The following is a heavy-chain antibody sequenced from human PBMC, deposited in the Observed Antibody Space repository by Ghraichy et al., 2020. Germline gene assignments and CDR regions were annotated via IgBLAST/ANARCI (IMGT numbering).Heavy chain of an antibody. Sequence: GGSLRLSCAASGFTFSSYWMHWVRQAPGKGLVWVSRINSDGSSTSYADSVKGRFTISRDNAKNTLYLQMNSLRAEDTAVYYCARGSITIFGVAFDYWGQGTLVTVSS. CDR2: INSDGSST. D-gene: IGHD3-3*01. V-gene: IGHV3-74*01. J-gene: IGHJ4*02. CDR1: GFTFSSYW. CDR3: ARGSITIFGVAFDY.